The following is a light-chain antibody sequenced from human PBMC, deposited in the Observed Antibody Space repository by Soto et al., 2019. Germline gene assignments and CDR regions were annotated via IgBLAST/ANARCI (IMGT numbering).Light chain of an antibody. V-gene: IGLV2-14*01. Sequence: QSALTQPASVSGSPGQSITISCTGTSSDVGGYNYVSWYQRLPGKAPKLMIYDVSDRPSGVSNRFSGSKSGNTASLTISGLQAEDEAAYYCSSYTSSNLYVLGNGTKVTVL. CDR2: DVS. CDR1: SSDVGGYNY. J-gene: IGLJ1*01. CDR3: SSYTSSNLYV.